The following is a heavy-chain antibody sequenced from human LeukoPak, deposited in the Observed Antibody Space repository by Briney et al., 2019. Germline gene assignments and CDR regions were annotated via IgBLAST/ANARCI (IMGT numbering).Heavy chain of an antibody. Sequence: GSLRLSCAASGFTFSIYAMSWVRQAPGKGLEWVSAISGSGGSTYYADSVKGRFTISRDKSKNTLYLQMDSLRAEDTAVYYCAKAAYYYGSGRAPFDCWGQGTLVTVSS. V-gene: IGHV3-23*01. J-gene: IGHJ4*02. D-gene: IGHD3-10*01. CDR1: GFTFSIYA. CDR3: AKAAYYYGSGRAPFDC. CDR2: ISGSGGST.